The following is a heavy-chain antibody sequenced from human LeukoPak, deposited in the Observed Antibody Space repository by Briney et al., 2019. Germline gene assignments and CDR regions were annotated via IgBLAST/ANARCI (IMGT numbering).Heavy chain of an antibody. Sequence: GGSLRLSCAASGFTFDDYAMHWVRQAPGKGLEWVSGISWNSGSIGYADSVKGRFTISRDNAKNSLYLQMNSLRAEDTALYYCAKSFYCDSAGNYFDYWGQGTLVTVSS. J-gene: IGHJ4*02. D-gene: IGHD3-22*01. V-gene: IGHV3-9*01. CDR3: AKSFYCDSAGNYFDY. CDR2: ISWNSGSI. CDR1: GFTFDDYA.